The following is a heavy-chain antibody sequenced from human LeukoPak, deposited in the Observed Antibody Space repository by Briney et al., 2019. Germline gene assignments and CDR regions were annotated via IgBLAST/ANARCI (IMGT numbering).Heavy chain of an antibody. CDR2: IYYSGST. D-gene: IGHD5-18*01. Sequence: PSETLSLTCTVSGGSISSYYWSWIRQPPGKGLEWIGYIYYSGSTNYNPSLKSRVTISVDTSKNQFSLKLSSVTAADTAVYYCGRGGDTAMVTSGNYFDYWGQGTLVTVSS. CDR3: GRGGDTAMVTSGNYFDY. CDR1: GGSISSYY. J-gene: IGHJ4*02. V-gene: IGHV4-59*01.